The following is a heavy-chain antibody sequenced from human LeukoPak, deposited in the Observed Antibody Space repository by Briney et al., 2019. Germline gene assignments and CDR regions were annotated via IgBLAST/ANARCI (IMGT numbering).Heavy chain of an antibody. CDR2: INPNSGDT. Sequence: GASVKVSCKASGYTFTVSYMHWVRQAPGQGLEWMGWINPNSGDTNYAQKFQGRVTMTRDTSISTAYMELSRLRSDDTAVYYCARRYSSGWYDAFDIWGQGTMVAVSS. CDR3: ARRYSSGWYDAFDI. CDR1: GYTFTVSY. V-gene: IGHV1-2*02. D-gene: IGHD6-19*01. J-gene: IGHJ3*02.